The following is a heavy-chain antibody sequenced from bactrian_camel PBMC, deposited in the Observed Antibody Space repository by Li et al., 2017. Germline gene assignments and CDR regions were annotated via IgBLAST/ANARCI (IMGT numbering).Heavy chain of an antibody. CDR3: AASWPRPIWERFRCGPGNEYSY. D-gene: IGHD3*01. CDR2: IDYSGTLT. J-gene: IGHJ4*01. V-gene: IGHV3S42*01. CDR1: GFRFRDYP. Sequence: VQLVESGEDLVQPGGSLRLSCTASGFRFRDYPVSWVRQAPEKGLEWVAQIDYSGTLTRYHSSVKGRFTISNDNVVNMLYLQMNSLKPEDTAMYYCAASWPRPIWERFRCGPGNEYSYWGQGTQVTVS.